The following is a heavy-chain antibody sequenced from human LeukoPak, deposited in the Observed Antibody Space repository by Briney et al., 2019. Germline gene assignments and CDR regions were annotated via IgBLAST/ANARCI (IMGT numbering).Heavy chain of an antibody. Sequence: ASVKVSCKASGYTFTDYYIHWVRQAPGQGLEWMGWINPNSDYTFYAQKFQGRVTMTRDTSISTAYMELNRLTSDDTAVYYCARAYSPTSWGLAAADYYYMDVWGKGTTVTVSS. D-gene: IGHD6-13*01. V-gene: IGHV1-2*02. CDR2: INPNSDYT. CDR3: ARAYSPTSWGLAAADYYYMDV. CDR1: GYTFTDYY. J-gene: IGHJ6*03.